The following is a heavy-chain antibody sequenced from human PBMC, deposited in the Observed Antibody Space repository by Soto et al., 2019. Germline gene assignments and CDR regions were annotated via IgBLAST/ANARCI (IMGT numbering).Heavy chain of an antibody. CDR2: IKQDGSEK. CDR3: ASYYVWGSYRVAAFDI. D-gene: IGHD3-16*02. J-gene: IGHJ3*02. Sequence: EMQLVESGGGLVQPGGSLRLSCAASGLTFSSYWMSWVRQAPGMGLEWVANIKQDGSEKYYVDSVKGRFTISRDNAKKSLYLQMNSLRAEDTAVYYCASYYVWGSYRVAAFDIWGQGTMVTVSS. CDR1: GLTFSSYW. V-gene: IGHV3-7*03.